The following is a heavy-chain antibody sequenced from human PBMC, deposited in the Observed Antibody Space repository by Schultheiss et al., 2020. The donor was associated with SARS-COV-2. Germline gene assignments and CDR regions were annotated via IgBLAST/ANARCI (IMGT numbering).Heavy chain of an antibody. CDR3: AKVRSSSHSNWFDP. CDR1: GFTFSSYA. CDR2: ISGSGGST. V-gene: IGHV3-23*01. J-gene: IGHJ5*02. D-gene: IGHD6-6*01. Sequence: GGSLRLSCAASGFTFSSYAMSWVRQAPGKGLEWVSAISGSGGSTYYADSVKGRFTISRDNAKNSLYLQMNSLRAEDTAVYYCAKVRSSSHSNWFDPWGQGTLVTVSS.